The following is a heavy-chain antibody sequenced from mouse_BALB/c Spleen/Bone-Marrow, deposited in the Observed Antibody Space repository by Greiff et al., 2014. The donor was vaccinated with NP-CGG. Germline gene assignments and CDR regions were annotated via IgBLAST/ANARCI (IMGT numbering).Heavy chain of an antibody. J-gene: IGHJ1*01. CDR2: IDPANGNT. Sequence: ESGAELVKPGASVKLSCTASGFNIKDTYMHWVKQRPEQGLEWIGRIDPANGNTKYDPKFQGKATITADTSSNTAYLQLSSLTSEDTAVYYCASYRYAWYFDVWGAGTTATVSS. CDR1: GFNIKDTY. D-gene: IGHD2-14*01. V-gene: IGHV14-3*02. CDR3: ASYRYAWYFDV.